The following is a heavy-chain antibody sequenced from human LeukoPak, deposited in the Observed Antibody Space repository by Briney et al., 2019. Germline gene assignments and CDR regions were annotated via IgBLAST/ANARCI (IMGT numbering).Heavy chain of an antibody. V-gene: IGHV3-23*01. Sequence: TGGSLRLSCAASGFTFGSYAMSWVRQAPGKGLEWVSAISGGGDRINYADSVKGRFTISRDNSKNTLYLQMNSLRAEDTAVYYCAKISTWVTGVFDYWGQGTPVTVSS. CDR1: GFTFGSYA. CDR3: AKISTWVTGVFDY. CDR2: ISGGGDRI. J-gene: IGHJ4*02. D-gene: IGHD1-1*01.